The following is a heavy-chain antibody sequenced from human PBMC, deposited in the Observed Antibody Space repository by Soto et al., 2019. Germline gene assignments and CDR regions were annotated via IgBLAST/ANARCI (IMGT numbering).Heavy chain of an antibody. V-gene: IGHV1-18*01. CDR1: GYTFTSYG. CDR3: ARGVAARYYYYYGMDV. Sequence: ASVKVSCKASGYTFTSYGISWVRQAPGQGLEWMGWISAYNGNTNYAQKLQGWVTMTRDTSISTAYMELSRLRSDDTAVYYCARGVAARYYYYYGMDVWGQGTTVTVSS. CDR2: ISAYNGNT. J-gene: IGHJ6*02. D-gene: IGHD6-6*01.